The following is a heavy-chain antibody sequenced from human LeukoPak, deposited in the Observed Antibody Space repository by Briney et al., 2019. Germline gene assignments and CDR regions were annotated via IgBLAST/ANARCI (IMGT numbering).Heavy chain of an antibody. CDR2: VYSRWSS. J-gene: IGHJ4*02. CDR3: ASQNLGQLSFFDS. V-gene: IGHV4-4*09. CDR1: GASLSSYF. D-gene: IGHD3-16*02. Sequence: SETLSLTCSVSGASLSSYFWAWIRQPPGKRLEWIGYVYSRWSSDYNPSFKSRASMSVDTSKSQVSLKLTSVSAADTAVYYCASQNLGQLSFFDSWGQGTLVTVSS.